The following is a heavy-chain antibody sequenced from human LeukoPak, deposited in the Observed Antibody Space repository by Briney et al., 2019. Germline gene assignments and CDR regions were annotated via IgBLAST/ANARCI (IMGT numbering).Heavy chain of an antibody. V-gene: IGHV3-7*03. J-gene: IGHJ4*02. D-gene: IGHD5-24*01. CDR1: GFTFSNYW. Sequence: GGSLRLSCAASGFTFSNYWMTWVRQAPGQGLEWVANIKGDGSKIHCVDSVKGRFTTSRDHAKNSLYLQMNSLRAEDTAVYYCASTRERWLPGPPGWGQGTLVTVSS. CDR2: IKGDGSKI. CDR3: ASTRERWLPGPPG.